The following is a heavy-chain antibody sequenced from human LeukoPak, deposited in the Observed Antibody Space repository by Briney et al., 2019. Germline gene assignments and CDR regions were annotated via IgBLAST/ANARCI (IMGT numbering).Heavy chain of an antibody. J-gene: IGHJ6*03. Sequence: SETLSLTCTVSGASVSSSYWGWIRQPAGKGLEWIGRIYTSGSTNYNPSLKSRVTMSVDTSKNQFSLKLSSVTAADTAVYYRARETRWSITGLYYYYYMDVWGKGTTVTISS. D-gene: IGHD4-23*01. CDR2: IYTSGST. CDR1: GASVSSSY. CDR3: ARETRWSITGLYYYYYMDV. V-gene: IGHV4-4*07.